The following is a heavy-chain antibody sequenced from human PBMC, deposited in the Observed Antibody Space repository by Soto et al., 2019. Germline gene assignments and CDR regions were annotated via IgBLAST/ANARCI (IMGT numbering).Heavy chain of an antibody. CDR1: GFTFNTYG. J-gene: IGHJ2*01. D-gene: IGHD3-10*01. V-gene: IGHV3-30*18. CDR2: IAYVGGNK. Sequence: QVQLVESGGGGVQPGRSLRLSCAAPGFTFNTYGMHWVRQAPGKGLEWVALIAYVGGNKYYADSVKGRFTISRDDSKNTRYLQMTSLRAEDTAVYYCAKGYITEGWYFDLWGRGTLVTVSS. CDR3: AKGYITEGWYFDL.